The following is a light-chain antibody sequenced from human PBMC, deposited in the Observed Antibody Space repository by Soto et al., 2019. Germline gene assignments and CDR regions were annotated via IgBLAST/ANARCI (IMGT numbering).Light chain of an antibody. CDR2: DNT. V-gene: IGLV1-40*01. J-gene: IGLJ2*01. CDR3: QSFDKYLSAVV. CDR1: SSDIGAGYR. Sequence: QSALTQPPSVSGAPGERVTISCTGSSSDIGAGYRVRWYQQVPGTAPKLLIYDNTNRPSGVSVRFSGSKSGTSASLAISGLQAEDAADYYCQSFDKYLSAVVFGGGTKLTVL.